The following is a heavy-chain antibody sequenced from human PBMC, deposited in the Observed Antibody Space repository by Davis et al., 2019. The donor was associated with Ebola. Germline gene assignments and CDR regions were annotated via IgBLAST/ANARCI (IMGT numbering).Heavy chain of an antibody. CDR3: ARGIVGAATSWFDP. V-gene: IGHV3-7*03. J-gene: IGHJ5*02. CDR1: GFTFSSYW. CDR2: IKQDGSEE. D-gene: IGHD1-26*01. Sequence: GGSLRLSCAASGFTFSSYWMSWVRQAPGKGLEWVANIKQDGSEEYYVDSVKGRFTISSDNAKNSLYLQMNSLRAEDTAVYYCARGIVGAATSWFDPWGQGTLVTVSS.